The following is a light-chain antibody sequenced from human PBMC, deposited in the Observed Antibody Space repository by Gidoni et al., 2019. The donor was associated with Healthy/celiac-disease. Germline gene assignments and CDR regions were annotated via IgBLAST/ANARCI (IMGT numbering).Light chain of an antibody. CDR1: QSGSSN. Sequence: DIVMTQPPATLSVSPGERATLSCRARQSGSSNLAWYQQKPGQAPRLLIYGASTRATGLPARFSGSGSGTEFTLTISSLQSEDFAVYYCQQYNNWPPYTFGQGTKLEIK. V-gene: IGKV3-15*01. CDR3: QQYNNWPPYT. CDR2: GAS. J-gene: IGKJ2*01.